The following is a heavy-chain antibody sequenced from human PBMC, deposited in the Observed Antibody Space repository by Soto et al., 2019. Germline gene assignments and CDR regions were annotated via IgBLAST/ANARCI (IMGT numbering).Heavy chain of an antibody. Sequence: QVQLVQSGAEVKKPGASVKVSFKASGYTFTSYDINWVRQATGQGLEWMGWMNPNSGNTGYAQKFQGRVTMTRNTSISTAYMELSSLRSEDTAGYYCARERSSGWYVDYWGQGSLVTVSS. CDR2: MNPNSGNT. CDR3: ARERSSGWYVDY. V-gene: IGHV1-8*01. CDR1: GYTFTSYD. D-gene: IGHD6-19*01. J-gene: IGHJ4*02.